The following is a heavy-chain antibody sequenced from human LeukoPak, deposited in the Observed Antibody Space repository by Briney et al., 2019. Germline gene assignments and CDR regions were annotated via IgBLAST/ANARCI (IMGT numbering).Heavy chain of an antibody. J-gene: IGHJ5*02. CDR2: MNPNSGNT. D-gene: IGHD2-2*01. Sequence: ASVKVSCKASGYTFTSYDINWVRQATGQGLEWMGWMNPNSGNTGYAQKFQGRVTMTRNTSISTAYMELSSLRSEDTAVYYCARVPSNVPAAMYRGRIGLNNWFDPWGQGTLVTVSS. V-gene: IGHV1-8*01. CDR3: ARVPSNVPAAMYRGRIGLNNWFDP. CDR1: GYTFTSYD.